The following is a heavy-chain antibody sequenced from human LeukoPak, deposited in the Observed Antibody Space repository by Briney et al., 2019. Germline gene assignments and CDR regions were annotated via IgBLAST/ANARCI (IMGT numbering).Heavy chain of an antibody. J-gene: IGHJ6*04. CDR2: ISYDEKNK. D-gene: IGHD3-10*02. CDR1: GFMFRNYG. CDR3: AELGITMIGGV. V-gene: IGHV3-30*18. Sequence: GGSLRLSCIASGFMFRNYGMHWVRQTPGKGLEWMAVISYDEKNKYYADSVKGRFTISRDNAKNSLYLQMNSLRAEDTAVYYCAELGITMIGGVWGKGTTVTISS.